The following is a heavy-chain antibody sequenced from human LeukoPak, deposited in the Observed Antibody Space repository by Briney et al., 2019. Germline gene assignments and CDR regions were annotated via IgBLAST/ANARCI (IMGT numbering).Heavy chain of an antibody. CDR2: IYISGST. CDR3: ARDSSGFDY. J-gene: IGHJ4*02. Sequence: SETLSLTCTVSGGSISSYYWSWIRQPAAKGLEWIGRIYISGSTNYNPSLRSRVTMSIDTSKNQVSLKLSSVTAADTAVYYCARDSSGFDYWGQGTLVTVSS. V-gene: IGHV4-4*07. CDR1: GGSISSYY.